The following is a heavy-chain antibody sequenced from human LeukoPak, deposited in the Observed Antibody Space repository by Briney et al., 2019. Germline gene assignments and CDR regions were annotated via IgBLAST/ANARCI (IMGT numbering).Heavy chain of an antibody. CDR1: GGSFSGYY. J-gene: IGHJ5*02. D-gene: IGHD6-13*01. V-gene: IGHV4-34*01. CDR2: INHSGST. CDR3: ARGLFATISSWYSKETWFDP. Sequence: SETLSLTCAVYGGSFSGYYWSWIRQPPGKGLEWIGEINHSGSTNYNPSLKSRVTISVDTSKNQFSLKLSSVTAADTAVYYCARGLFATISSWYSKETWFDPWGQGTLVTVSS.